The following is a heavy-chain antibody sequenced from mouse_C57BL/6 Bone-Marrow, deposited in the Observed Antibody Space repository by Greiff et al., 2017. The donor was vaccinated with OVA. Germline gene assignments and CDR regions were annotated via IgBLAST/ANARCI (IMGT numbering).Heavy chain of an antibody. V-gene: IGHV1-55*01. CDR1: GYTFTSYW. Sequence: VQLQQPGAELVKPGASVKMSCKASGYTFTSYWITWVKQRPGQGLAWIGDIYPGSGCTYYNEKFKSKLTLTVDTSSSTAYMQLSSLTSEDYAVYYCARYDYYAMDYWGQGTSVTVSS. CDR3: ARYDYYAMDY. J-gene: IGHJ4*01. CDR2: IYPGSGCT.